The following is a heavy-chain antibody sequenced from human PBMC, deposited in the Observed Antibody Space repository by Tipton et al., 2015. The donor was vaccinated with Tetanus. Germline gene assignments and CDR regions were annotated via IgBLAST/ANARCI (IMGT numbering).Heavy chain of an antibody. Sequence: TLSLTCTVSGGSVSSYYWTWFRQPPGKRLEWIGFVSSSGNSNYSPSLTGRVTMSRDTSKDQFSLKLASVTAADTAVYFCARANFDFSKKGPFDSWGQGILVIVSA. D-gene: IGHD3-3*01. CDR1: GGSVSSYY. V-gene: IGHV4-59*02. J-gene: IGHJ4*02. CDR2: VSSSGNS. CDR3: ARANFDFSKKGPFDS.